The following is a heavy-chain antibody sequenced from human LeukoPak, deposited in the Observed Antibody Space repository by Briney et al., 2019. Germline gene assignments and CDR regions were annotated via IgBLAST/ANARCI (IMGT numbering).Heavy chain of an antibody. Sequence: SETLSLTCAVYGGSFSGYYWSWIRQPPGKGLEWIGEINHSGSTNYNPSLKSRVTISVDTSKNQFSLKLRSVTAADTAVYYCASSGMAGQRGYYYYYYYMDVWGKGTTVTVSS. CDR2: INHSGST. CDR1: GGSFSGYY. CDR3: ASSGMAGQRGYYYYYYYMDV. V-gene: IGHV4-34*01. J-gene: IGHJ6*03. D-gene: IGHD6-19*01.